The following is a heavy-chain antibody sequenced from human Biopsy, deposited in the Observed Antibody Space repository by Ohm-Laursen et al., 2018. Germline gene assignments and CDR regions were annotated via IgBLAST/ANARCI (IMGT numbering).Heavy chain of an antibody. CDR3: ARVREGGLLDY. Sequence: GSSVKVSCKGSGYIFTSFGVSWVRQAPGHGLEWMGWVSTYNGNTGYEQKFQGRVTMTTDTSANTAYMELRSLRSDDTAVYFCARVREGGLLDYWGQGILVTVSS. V-gene: IGHV1-18*01. CDR1: GYIFTSFG. CDR2: VSTYNGNT. J-gene: IGHJ4*02. D-gene: IGHD3-16*01.